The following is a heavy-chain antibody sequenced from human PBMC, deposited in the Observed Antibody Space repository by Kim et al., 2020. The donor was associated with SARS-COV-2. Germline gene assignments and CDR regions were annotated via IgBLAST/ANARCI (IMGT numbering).Heavy chain of an antibody. J-gene: IGHJ5*02. V-gene: IGHV1-8*01. D-gene: IGHD2-15*01. Sequence: ASVKVSCKASGYTFTSYDINWVRQATGQGLEWMGWMNPNSGNTGYAQKFQGRVTMTRNTSISIDYMELHSLKSEDTAVYYCMRRHCSGGDCYYWSDPWGQGTLVTVSS. CDR1: GYTFTSYD. CDR2: MNPNSGNT. CDR3: MRRHCSGGDCYYWSDP.